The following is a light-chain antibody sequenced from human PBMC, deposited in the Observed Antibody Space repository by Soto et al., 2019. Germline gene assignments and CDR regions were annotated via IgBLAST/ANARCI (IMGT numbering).Light chain of an antibody. CDR1: KLGDKY. J-gene: IGLJ2*01. V-gene: IGLV3-1*01. Sequence: SYELTQPPSVSVSPGQTASITCSGDKLGDKYDCWYQQQPGQSPVLVIYQDSKRHSGIPERFSGSNSGNTATLTISGTQAMDESDYYCQAWDSSTGVFGGGTKLTVL. CDR3: QAWDSSTGV. CDR2: QDS.